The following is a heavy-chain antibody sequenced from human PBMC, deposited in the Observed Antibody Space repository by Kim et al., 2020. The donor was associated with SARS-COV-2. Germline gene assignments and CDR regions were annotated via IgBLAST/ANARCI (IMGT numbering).Heavy chain of an antibody. Sequence: GGSLRLSCAASGFTFSSYAMNWVRQAPGKGLEWVAAICDDGSNKYYADSVKGRFTISRDNSKNTLYLQMNSLRAEDTAVYYCAKEEGSGYSSGWTDYYYGMDVWGQGTTVTVSS. J-gene: IGHJ6*02. CDR1: GFTFSSYA. CDR2: ICDDGSNK. CDR3: AKEEGSGYSSGWTDYYYGMDV. D-gene: IGHD6-19*01. V-gene: IGHV3-30*18.